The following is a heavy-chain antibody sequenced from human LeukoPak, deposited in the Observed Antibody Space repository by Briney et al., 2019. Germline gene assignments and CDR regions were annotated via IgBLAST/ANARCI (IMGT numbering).Heavy chain of an antibody. D-gene: IGHD3-10*01. J-gene: IGHJ5*02. CDR3: ARDNRSMVRGVTPYNWFDP. CDR2: IYTSGST. V-gene: IGHV4-4*07. CDR1: GGSISSYY. Sequence: SETLSLTCTVSGGSISSYYWSWIRQPAGKGLEWIGRIYTSGSTNYNPSLKSRVTISVDKSKNRFSLKLSSVTAADTALYYCARDNRSMVRGVTPYNWFDPWGQGTLVTVSS.